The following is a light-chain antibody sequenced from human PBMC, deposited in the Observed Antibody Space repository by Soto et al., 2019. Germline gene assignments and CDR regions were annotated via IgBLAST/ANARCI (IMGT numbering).Light chain of an antibody. Sequence: QSVLTQPASGSGSPGRSITIYCTGTSSDVGFYNYVSWYQQQHPGKAPKLMIYEVDNRPSGVSIRFSGSKSGNTASLTISGLQAEDEADYYCSSYAHGSNYVFGTGTKVTVL. CDR3: SSYAHGSNYV. CDR2: EVD. CDR1: SSDVGFYNY. J-gene: IGLJ1*01. V-gene: IGLV2-14*01.